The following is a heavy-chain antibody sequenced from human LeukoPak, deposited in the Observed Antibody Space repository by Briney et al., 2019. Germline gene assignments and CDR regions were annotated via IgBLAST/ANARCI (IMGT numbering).Heavy chain of an antibody. D-gene: IGHD1-26*01. Sequence: GGSLRLSCVASGFTFSDSAIHWVRQSSGKGLEWIGHMDKETNLYATALAASGKGRFTVSRDDSKNTAYLHMNSLKTEDTALYYCTRDSGTYNWFDPWGRGTLVTVSS. CDR3: TRDSGTYNWFDP. J-gene: IGHJ5*02. CDR2: MDKETNLYAT. V-gene: IGHV3-73*01. CDR1: GFTFSDSA.